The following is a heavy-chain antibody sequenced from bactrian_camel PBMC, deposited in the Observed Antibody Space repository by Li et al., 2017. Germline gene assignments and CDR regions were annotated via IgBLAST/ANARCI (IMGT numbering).Heavy chain of an antibody. J-gene: IGHJ4*01. V-gene: IGHV3S55*01. Sequence: VQLVESGGGSALAGGSVRLSCAASGYTFNTYGWFRQAPGKEREGIATIDSDGSTTYADSVKGRFTISRDNAKNILYLQMNSLKTEDTAMYYCAADCRYGSSWANGGNPNQYHYWAQGTQVTVS. CDR1: GYTFNTYG. CDR2: IDSDGST. D-gene: IGHD6*01. CDR3: AADCRYGSSWANGGNPNQYHY.